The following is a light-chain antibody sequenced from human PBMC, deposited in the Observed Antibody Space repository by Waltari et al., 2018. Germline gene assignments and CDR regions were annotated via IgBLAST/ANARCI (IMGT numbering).Light chain of an antibody. CDR3: QSYDSSLSGSNWV. CDR2: GNS. J-gene: IGLJ3*02. Sequence: QSVLTQPPSVSGAPGQRVTLSCTGSSSNIGAGYDVHWYKQLPGTAPKLLIYGNSNRPSGVPDRFSGSKSGTSASLAITGLQAEDEADYYCQSYDSSLSGSNWVFGGGTKLTVL. V-gene: IGLV1-40*01. CDR1: SSNIGAGYD.